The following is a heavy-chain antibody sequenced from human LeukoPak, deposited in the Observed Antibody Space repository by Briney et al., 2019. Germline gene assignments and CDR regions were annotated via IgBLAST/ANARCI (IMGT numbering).Heavy chain of an antibody. CDR2: MSSTGTTI. CDR3: ARVGRYGVDY. V-gene: IGHV3-48*03. Sequence: GGPLRLSCAASGFTFSSFEMNWVRQAPGKGLAWISYMSSTGTTIYYADSVKGRFTISRDNAKNSLYLQMNSLRVEDTAVYYCARVGRYGVDYWGQGTLVTVSS. CDR1: GFTFSSFE. D-gene: IGHD5-18*01. J-gene: IGHJ4*02.